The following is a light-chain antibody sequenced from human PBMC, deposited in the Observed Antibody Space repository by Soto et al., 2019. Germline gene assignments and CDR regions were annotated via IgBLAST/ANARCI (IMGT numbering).Light chain of an antibody. Sequence: QSVLTQPASVSGSPGQSITISCTGTSSDVGSYNLVSWYQQHPGKAPKLMIYEVSKRPSGVSNRFSGSKSGNTASLTISGIQAEDEADYYCCSYAGSSTLEFGGGTQLTVL. CDR1: SSDVGSYNL. CDR2: EVS. J-gene: IGLJ2*01. V-gene: IGLV2-23*02. CDR3: CSYAGSSTLE.